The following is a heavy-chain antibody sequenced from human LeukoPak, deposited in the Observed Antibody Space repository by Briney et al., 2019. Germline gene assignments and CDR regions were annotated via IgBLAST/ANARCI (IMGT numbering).Heavy chain of an antibody. J-gene: IGHJ4*02. CDR3: VRDLGISGWYAPPLGYFDS. D-gene: IGHD6-19*01. CDR2: INPKSGGT. V-gene: IGHV1-2*02. CDR1: GYTFSAYC. Sequence: GRSLRLSCAASGYTFSAYCMHWVRQAPGQGLEWMGWINPKSGGTNYAQKFQDRVTMTRDTSISSTYMELSRLKSDDTAVYYCVRDLGISGWYAPPLGYFDSWGQGTLVTVSS.